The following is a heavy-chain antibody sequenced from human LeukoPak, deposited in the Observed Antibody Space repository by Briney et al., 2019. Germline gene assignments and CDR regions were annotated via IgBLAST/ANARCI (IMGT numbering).Heavy chain of an antibody. D-gene: IGHD5-18*01. Sequence: GASVKVSCKASGYSFTSKYMHWVRQAPGQGPEWMGIINPSGGSTSYPQKFQGRFTMTRDTSTSTVYMELSSLKSEDTAVYYCAGGQLWIFDYWAQGTLVTVSS. CDR3: AGGQLWIFDY. V-gene: IGHV1-46*03. J-gene: IGHJ4*02. CDR1: GYSFTSKY. CDR2: INPSGGST.